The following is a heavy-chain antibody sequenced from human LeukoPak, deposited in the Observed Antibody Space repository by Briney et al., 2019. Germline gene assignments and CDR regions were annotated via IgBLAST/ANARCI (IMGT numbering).Heavy chain of an antibody. V-gene: IGHV3-7*01. CDR2: IKQDGSEK. CDR1: GFTFSTYW. CDR3: ANGDGFDY. Sequence: PGGSLRLSCATSGFTFSTYWMSWVRQSPGKGLEWVANIKQDGSEKYYVGSVKGRFTISRDNAKNSLYLQMNSLRAEDTAVYYCANGDGFDYWGQGTLVTVSS. J-gene: IGHJ4*02. D-gene: IGHD5-24*01.